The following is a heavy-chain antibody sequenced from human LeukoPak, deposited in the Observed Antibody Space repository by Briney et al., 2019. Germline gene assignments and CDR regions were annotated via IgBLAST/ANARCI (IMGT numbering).Heavy chain of an antibody. Sequence: GESLKISCKGSEYSFTSYWIGWVRQMPGKGLEWMWTSYPGDSDTRYSPTFQGQVTLSADKSISTAYLQWTSLLVSDPPMYYCARLRCGPAGSGDYWGQGTLVTVSS. J-gene: IGHJ4*02. CDR1: EYSFTSYW. CDR3: ARLRCGPAGSGDY. D-gene: IGHD6-19*01. V-gene: IGHV5-51*01. CDR2: SYPGDSDT.